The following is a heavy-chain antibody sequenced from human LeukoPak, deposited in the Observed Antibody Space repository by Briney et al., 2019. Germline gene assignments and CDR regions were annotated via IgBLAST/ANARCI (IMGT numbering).Heavy chain of an antibody. CDR1: GFTFSSYG. Sequence: PGGSLRLSCAASGFTFSSYGMSWVRQAPGEGLEWVSAISGSGGSTYYADSVKGRFTISRDNSKNTLYLQMNSLRAEDTAVYYCAKGTSDCSGGSCSAYNWFDPWGQGTLVTVSS. CDR2: ISGSGGST. CDR3: AKGTSDCSGGSCSAYNWFDP. D-gene: IGHD2-15*01. V-gene: IGHV3-23*01. J-gene: IGHJ5*02.